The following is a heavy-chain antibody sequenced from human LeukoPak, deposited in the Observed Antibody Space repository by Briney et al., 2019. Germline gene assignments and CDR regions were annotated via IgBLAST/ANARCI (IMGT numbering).Heavy chain of an antibody. D-gene: IGHD6-19*01. V-gene: IGHV3-53*01. CDR2: IYSGGST. CDR3: ATGGIAVNFDY. J-gene: IGHJ4*02. CDR1: GFTVSSNY. Sequence: GGSLRLSCASSGFTVSSNYMSWVRQAPGKGLEWVSAIYSGGSTNYAGSVKGRFTISRDNSKNTLYLQMNSLRAEDTAVYYCATGGIAVNFDYWGQGTLVTVSS.